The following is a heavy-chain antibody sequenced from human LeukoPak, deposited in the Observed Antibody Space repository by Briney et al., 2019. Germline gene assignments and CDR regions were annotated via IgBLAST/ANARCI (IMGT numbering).Heavy chain of an antibody. J-gene: IGHJ4*02. CDR1: GYRFTSYW. CDR3: ARSSGSYDYGGLDY. CDR2: IYPGDSDT. D-gene: IGHD1-26*01. Sequence: GESLKISCKGSGYRFTSYWIAWVRQMPGKGLEWMGIIYPGDSDTRYSPSFQGQVTISADKSITAAYLQWSSLKASDTAMYYCARSSGSYDYGGLDYWGQGTLVTVSS. V-gene: IGHV5-51*01.